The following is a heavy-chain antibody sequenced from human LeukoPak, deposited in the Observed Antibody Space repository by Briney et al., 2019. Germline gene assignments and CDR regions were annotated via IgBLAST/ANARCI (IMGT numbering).Heavy chain of an antibody. D-gene: IGHD4-23*01. CDR3: AEDQPPAYGGMDY. Sequence: PGGSLRLSCAASGFTFSSYAMSWVRQAPGKGLEWVSVISGSGGSTYYADSVKDRFTISRDNSKNTLYLQMNSLRAEDTAVYYCAEDQPPAYGGMDYWGQGTLVTVSS. CDR2: ISGSGGST. V-gene: IGHV3-23*01. CDR1: GFTFSSYA. J-gene: IGHJ4*02.